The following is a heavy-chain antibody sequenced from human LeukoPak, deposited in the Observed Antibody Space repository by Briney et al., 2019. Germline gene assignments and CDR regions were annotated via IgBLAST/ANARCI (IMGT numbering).Heavy chain of an antibody. CDR2: ICVRTGST. Sequence: PGGSLRLSCAASGFTFSSYAMSWVRQAPGKGLGWVSTICVRTGSTYYADSVKGRFTISRDNSKDTLSLLMNSLRAEDTAIYYCAKGNWDKLEVFDYWGQGTLVTVSS. D-gene: IGHD1/OR15-1a*01. CDR3: AKGNWDKLEVFDY. V-gene: IGHV3-23*01. J-gene: IGHJ4*02. CDR1: GFTFSSYA.